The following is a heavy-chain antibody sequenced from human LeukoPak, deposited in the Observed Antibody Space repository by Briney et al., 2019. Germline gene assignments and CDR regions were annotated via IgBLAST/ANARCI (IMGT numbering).Heavy chain of an antibody. CDR2: ISYDGSNK. CDR1: GFTFSSYG. V-gene: IGHV3-30*18. J-gene: IGHJ4*02. Sequence: TGGSLRPSCAASGFTFSSYGMHWVRQAPGKGLEWVAVISYDGSNKYYADSVKGRFTISRDNSKNTLYLQMNSLRAEDTAVYYCAKARGSSDYWGQGNLGTVSS. D-gene: IGHD2-15*01. CDR3: AKARGSSDY.